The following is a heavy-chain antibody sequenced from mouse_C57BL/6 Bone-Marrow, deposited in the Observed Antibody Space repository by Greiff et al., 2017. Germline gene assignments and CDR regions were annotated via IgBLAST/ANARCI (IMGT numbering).Heavy chain of an antibody. CDR1: GFTFSSYA. Sequence: EVQRVESGGGLVKPGGSLKLSCAASGFTFSSYAMSWVRQTPEKRLEWVATISDGGSYTYYPDNVKGRFTISRDNAKNNLYLQMSHLKSEDTAMYYCARGVRAMDYWGQGTSVTVSS. CDR3: ARGVRAMDY. V-gene: IGHV5-4*01. D-gene: IGHD2-13*01. CDR2: ISDGGSYT. J-gene: IGHJ4*01.